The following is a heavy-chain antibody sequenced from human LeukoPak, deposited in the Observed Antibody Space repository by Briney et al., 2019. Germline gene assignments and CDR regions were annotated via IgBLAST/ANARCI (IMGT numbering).Heavy chain of an antibody. V-gene: IGHV3-21*01. CDR3: ARDRSSGGSCYSH. D-gene: IGHD2-15*01. CDR1: GFTFSSYS. J-gene: IGHJ4*02. CDR2: ISSSSSYI. Sequence: GGSLRLSCAASGFTFSSYSMNWVRQAPGKGLEWVSSISSSSSYIYYADSVKGRFTISRDNAKNSLYLQMNSLRAEDTAVYYCARDRSSGGSCYSHWGQGTLVTVSS.